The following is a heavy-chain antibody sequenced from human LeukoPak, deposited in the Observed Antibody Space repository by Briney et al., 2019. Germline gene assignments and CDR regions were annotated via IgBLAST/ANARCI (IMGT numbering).Heavy chain of an antibody. CDR1: GYTITGYY. V-gene: IGHV1-2*02. CDR3: ARAMITFGGVIVINSQYYFDY. Sequence: ASVKVSCKASGYTITGYYMHWVRQAPGQGLEWMGWINPNSGGTNYAQKFQGRVTMTRDTSISTAYMELSRLRSDDTAVYYCARAMITFGGVIVINSQYYFDYWGQGTLVTVSS. D-gene: IGHD3-16*02. J-gene: IGHJ4*02. CDR2: INPNSGGT.